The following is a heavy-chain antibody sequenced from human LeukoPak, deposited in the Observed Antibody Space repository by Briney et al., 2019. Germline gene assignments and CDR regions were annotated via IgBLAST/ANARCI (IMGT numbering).Heavy chain of an antibody. D-gene: IGHD1-26*01. CDR3: ARAVNSGSYSWFDP. J-gene: IGHJ5*02. Sequence: GGSLRLSCAASGFTFSSYWMHWVRQAPGKGLVWVSRINSDGSSTSYADSVKGRFTISRDNTKNTLYLQMNSLRAEDTAVYYCARAVNSGSYSWFDPWGQGTLVTVSS. CDR1: GFTFSSYW. CDR2: INSDGSST. V-gene: IGHV3-74*01.